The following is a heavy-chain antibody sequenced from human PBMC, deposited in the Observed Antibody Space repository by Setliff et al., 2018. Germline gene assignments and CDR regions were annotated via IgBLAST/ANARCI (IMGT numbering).Heavy chain of an antibody. D-gene: IGHD3-16*01. CDR3: ARLPNYVWGSPVDY. V-gene: IGHV4-39*01. Sequence: SETLSLTCNVSGGSISSYSYYWGLIRQPPGKGLEWIGSIFYSGRTFYNPSLKSRVTISVDTSKNQFSLTLSSVTAADTAVYYCARLPNYVWGSPVDYWGQGTLVTVSS. J-gene: IGHJ4*02. CDR1: GGSISSYSYY. CDR2: IFYSGRT.